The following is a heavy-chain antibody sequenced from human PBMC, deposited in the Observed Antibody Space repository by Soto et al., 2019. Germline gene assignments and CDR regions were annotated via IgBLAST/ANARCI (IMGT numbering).Heavy chain of an antibody. D-gene: IGHD3-16*02. CDR2: LIPILSTT. V-gene: IGHV1-69*14. CDR1: GGTFRSYA. J-gene: IGHJ4*02. CDR3: ARYFDMFGGVIAGPRGGYFDY. Sequence: QVQLVQSGAEVKKPGSSVKVSCKASGGTFRSYAVSWVRQAPGQGLEWMGGLIPILSTTNYAQNFQGRVTISADKSTSTAYKEPSSLRWEDTAMYYCARYFDMFGGVIAGPRGGYFDYWGQGTLVTVSS.